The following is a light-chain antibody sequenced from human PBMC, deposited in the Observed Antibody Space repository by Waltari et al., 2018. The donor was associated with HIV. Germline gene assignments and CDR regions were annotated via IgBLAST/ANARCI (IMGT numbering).Light chain of an antibody. V-gene: IGLV2-14*01. CDR1: SGDVNDYNY. CDR3: VAYLSGSTPE. Sequence: QSALTQPASMSRSPGQSTTIPCTGPSGDVNDYNYVSWYQHHPDKAPKVTIYEFTRRPSGVSNRFSGSKSGNTASTTISGLLPEDEAEYFCVAYLSGSTPEFGGGTKLTVL. CDR2: EFT. J-gene: IGLJ3*02.